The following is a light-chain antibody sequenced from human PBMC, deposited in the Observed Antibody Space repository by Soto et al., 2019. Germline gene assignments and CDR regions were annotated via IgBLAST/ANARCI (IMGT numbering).Light chain of an antibody. J-gene: IGLJ3*02. Sequence: QSVLTQPPSASGTPGQRVTISCSGSSSNIGSNNVNWYQQLPGTAPKLLIYTNNQRASGVPDRFSGSKSGTSASLAISGLQAEDEADYYCAVWDGSLNGWVFGGGTKLTVL. CDR1: SSNIGSNN. CDR2: TNN. CDR3: AVWDGSLNGWV. V-gene: IGLV1-44*01.